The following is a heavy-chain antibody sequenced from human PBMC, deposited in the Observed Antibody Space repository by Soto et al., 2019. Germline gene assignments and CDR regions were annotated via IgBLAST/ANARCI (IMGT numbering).Heavy chain of an antibody. J-gene: IGHJ4*02. CDR1: SGSISSSNW. D-gene: IGHD5-12*01. V-gene: IGHV4-4*02. CDR2: IYHSGST. Sequence: SETLSLTCAVSSGSISSSNWWSWVRQPPGKGLEWIGEIYHSGSTNYNPSLKSRVTISVDKSKNQFSLKLSSVTAVDTAVYYCARRWLRLSVFDYWGQGPLVTVSS. CDR3: ARRWLRLSVFDY.